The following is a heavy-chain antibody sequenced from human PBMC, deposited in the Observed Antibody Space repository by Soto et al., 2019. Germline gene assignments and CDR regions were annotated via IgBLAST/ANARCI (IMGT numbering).Heavy chain of an antibody. V-gene: IGHV4-30-4*01. J-gene: IGHJ5*01. CDR2: IYKSATT. Sequence: ASETLSLTCSVSGDSISNLDYFWAWIRQPPGQALEYIGYIYKSATTYYNPSFESRVAISVDTLKSQFSLNVTSVTAADTAVYFCARGRYCLTGRCFPNWFDSWGQGALVTVSS. D-gene: IGHD7-27*01. CDR1: GDSISNLDYF. CDR3: ARGRYCLTGRCFPNWFDS.